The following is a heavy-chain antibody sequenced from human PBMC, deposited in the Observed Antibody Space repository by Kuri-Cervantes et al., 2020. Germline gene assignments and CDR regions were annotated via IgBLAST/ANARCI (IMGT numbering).Heavy chain of an antibody. Sequence: GESLKISCEASGFTFSSYAMHWVRQAPGKGLELVAVIFYDGNTEYYGDSVKGRFIISRDNSQNTLFLQMDSLRVDDTAVYYCAREGPLVGINGFHVWGQGTMVTVSS. J-gene: IGHJ3*01. V-gene: IGHV3-30*03. CDR3: AREGPLVGINGFHV. CDR2: IFYDGNTE. CDR1: GFTFSSYA. D-gene: IGHD1-26*01.